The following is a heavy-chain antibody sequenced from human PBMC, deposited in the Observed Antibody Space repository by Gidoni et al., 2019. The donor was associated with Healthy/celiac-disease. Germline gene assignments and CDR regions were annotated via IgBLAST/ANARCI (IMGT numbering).Heavy chain of an antibody. V-gene: IGHV4-34*01. J-gene: IGHJ6*02. CDR3: ASPGITGTQGYYGMDV. CDR2: INHSGST. CDR1: GGSFSGYY. Sequence: QVQLQQWGAGLLKPSETLSLTCAVYGGSFSGYYWSWIRQPPGKGLEWIGEINHSGSTNYTPSLKSRVTISVDTSKNQFSLKLSSVTAADTAVYYCASPGITGTQGYYGMDVWGQGTTVTVSS. D-gene: IGHD1-7*01.